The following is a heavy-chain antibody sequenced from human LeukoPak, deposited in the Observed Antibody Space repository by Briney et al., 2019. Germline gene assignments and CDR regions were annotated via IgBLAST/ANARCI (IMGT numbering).Heavy chain of an antibody. V-gene: IGHV3-30*18. Sequence: GGSLRLSCAASGFTFSSYDMHWVRQAPGKGLEWVVVISYDGRNKYYADSVKGRFTISRDNSKNTLYLQMNSLRAEDTALYYCANKGSSGWRFDYWGQGTLVTVSS. CDR1: GFTFSSYD. CDR2: ISYDGRNK. CDR3: ANKGSSGWRFDY. D-gene: IGHD6-19*01. J-gene: IGHJ4*02.